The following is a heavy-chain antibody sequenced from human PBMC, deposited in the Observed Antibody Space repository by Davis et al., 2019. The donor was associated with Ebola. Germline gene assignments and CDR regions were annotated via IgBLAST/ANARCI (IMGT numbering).Heavy chain of an antibody. CDR1: GFTSSSYG. V-gene: IGHV3-33*01. J-gene: IGHJ4*02. D-gene: IGHD6-19*01. Sequence: GESLKISCAASGFTSSSYGMHWVRQAPGKGLEWVAVIWYDGSNKYYADSVKGRFTISRDNSKNTLYLQMNSLRAEDTAVYYCARYQGIAVAAADYWGQGTLVTVSS. CDR3: ARYQGIAVAAADY. CDR2: IWYDGSNK.